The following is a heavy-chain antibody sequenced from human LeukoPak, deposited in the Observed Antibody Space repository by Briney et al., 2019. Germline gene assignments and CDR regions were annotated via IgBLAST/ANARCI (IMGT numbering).Heavy chain of an antibody. D-gene: IGHD3-9*01. CDR2: ISAYNGNT. CDR3: ARDRWNYEILTGYYRFDY. Sequence: ASVKVSCKASGYTFTSYGISWVRQAPGQGLEWMGWISAYNGNTNYAQKLQGRVTMTTDTSTSTAYMELRSLRSDDTAVYYCARDRWNYEILTGYYRFDYWGQGTLVTVSS. CDR1: GYTFTSYG. J-gene: IGHJ4*02. V-gene: IGHV1-18*01.